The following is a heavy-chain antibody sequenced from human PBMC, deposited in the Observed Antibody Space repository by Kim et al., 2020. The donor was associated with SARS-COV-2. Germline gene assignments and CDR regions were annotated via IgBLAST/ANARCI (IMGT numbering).Heavy chain of an antibody. Sequence: GGSLRLSCAASGFTFSSYAMSWVRQAPGKGLEWVSAISGSGGSTYYADSVKGRFTISRDNSKNTLYLQMNSLRAEDTAVYYCATTPQGLARVGYYFDYWGQGTLVTVSS. CDR1: GFTFSSYA. CDR2: ISGSGGST. J-gene: IGHJ4*02. V-gene: IGHV3-23*01. CDR3: ATTPQGLARVGYYFDY. D-gene: IGHD1-26*01.